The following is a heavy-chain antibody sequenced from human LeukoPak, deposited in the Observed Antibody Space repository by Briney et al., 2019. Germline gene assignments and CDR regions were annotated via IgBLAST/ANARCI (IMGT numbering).Heavy chain of an antibody. CDR2: INPNSGGT. J-gene: IGHJ4*02. CDR3: ARYYIEGRCFDY. CDR1: GYTFTGYY. V-gene: IGHV1-2*02. Sequence: ASVKVSCKASGYTFTGYYIDWVRQAPGQGLEWMGWINPNSGGTNYAQKFQGRVTMTRDTSIRTAYMELSRLRSDDTAMYYCARYYIEGRCFDYWGQGTLVTASS. D-gene: IGHD3-10*01.